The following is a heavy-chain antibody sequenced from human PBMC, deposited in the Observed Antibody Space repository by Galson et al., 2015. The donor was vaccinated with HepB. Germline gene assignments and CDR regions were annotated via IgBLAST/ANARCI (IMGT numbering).Heavy chain of an antibody. CDR2: ISYDGSNK. V-gene: IGHV3-30*18. CDR3: AKGGGRIQRPMGY. Sequence: SLRLSCAASGFTFSSYGMHWVRPAPGKGLEWVAVISYDGSNKYYADSVKGRFTISRDNSKNTLYLQMNSLRAEDTAVYYCAKGGGRIQRPMGYWGQGTLVTVSS. CDR1: GFTFSSYG. J-gene: IGHJ4*02. D-gene: IGHD5-18*01.